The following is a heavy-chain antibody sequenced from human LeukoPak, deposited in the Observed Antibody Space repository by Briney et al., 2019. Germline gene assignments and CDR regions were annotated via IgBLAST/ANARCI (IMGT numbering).Heavy chain of an antibody. CDR2: ISGNGGNP. J-gene: IGHJ4*02. CDR3: AKDRGSVVTYFDY. V-gene: IGHV3-23*01. D-gene: IGHD4-23*01. CDR1: GFTFSSYE. Sequence: PGGSLRLSCAASGFTFSSYEMNWVRQAPGKGLEWVSGISGNGGNPHYTDSVRGRFTISRDNPKNTLYLQMNSLRAEDTAVYYCAKDRGSVVTYFDYWGQGTLVTVSS.